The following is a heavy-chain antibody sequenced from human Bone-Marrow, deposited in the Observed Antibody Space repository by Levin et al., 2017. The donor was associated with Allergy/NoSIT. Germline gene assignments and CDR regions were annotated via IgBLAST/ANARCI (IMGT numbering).Heavy chain of an antibody. V-gene: IGHV4-4*07. J-gene: IGHJ4*02. CDR3: ARVSGTGYDYFFDS. Sequence: TSSETLSLTCSVSGGSISSSYWSWIRQPAGKGLEWIGRIDTRGSTNHNPSLKSRVTMSLDTSKNQFSLKLSSVTAADTAMYYCARVSGTGYDYFFDSWGQGTLVTVSS. CDR2: IDTRGST. CDR1: GGSISSSY. D-gene: IGHD2-8*02.